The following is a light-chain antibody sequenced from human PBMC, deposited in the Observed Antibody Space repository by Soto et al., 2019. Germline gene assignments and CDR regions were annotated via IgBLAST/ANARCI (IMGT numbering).Light chain of an antibody. CDR2: GAS. Sequence: EVVLTHSPGTLSLCPGERVTILCLASQSVSSTSLAWYQQKPGQTPRLLIYGASSRAIGTPDRISGGGSGTHFTLTISRLEPEDFAVYYCQHYITSSITFGQGTRLEIK. J-gene: IGKJ5*01. CDR3: QHYITSSIT. CDR1: QSVSSTS. V-gene: IGKV3-20*01.